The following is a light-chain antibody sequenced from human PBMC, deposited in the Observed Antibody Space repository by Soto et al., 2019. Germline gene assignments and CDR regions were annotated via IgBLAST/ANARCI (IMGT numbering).Light chain of an antibody. V-gene: IGLV1-44*01. CDR3: ATWDDSLSGYVV. CDR2: DNI. J-gene: IGLJ2*01. Sequence: QSALTQPPSASGTSGQRVTISCSGTDSNIGRNPVNRYHQVPGTAPSLLIYDNIQRPSGVPDRFSGSKSGTSAFLAISGLQSEDEADYYCATWDDSLSGYVVFGGGTKLTVL. CDR1: DSNIGRNP.